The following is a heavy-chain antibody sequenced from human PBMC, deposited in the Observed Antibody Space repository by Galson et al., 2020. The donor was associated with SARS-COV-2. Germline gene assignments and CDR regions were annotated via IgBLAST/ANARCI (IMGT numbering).Heavy chain of an antibody. V-gene: IGHV4-59*02. CDR2: VYNSGYS. CDR3: SRGYSGYDSSGGTDFYYFYMDV. D-gene: IGHD5-12*01. Sequence: SETLSLTCSVSGGSVSRYHWNWIRQSPGKGLEWIGYVYNSGYSNYSPSLKSRVTILVDTSKNQFSLKLSSVTAADTAVYFCSRGYSGYDSSGGTDFYYFYMDVWGKGTTVTISS. CDR1: GGSVSRYH. J-gene: IGHJ6*03.